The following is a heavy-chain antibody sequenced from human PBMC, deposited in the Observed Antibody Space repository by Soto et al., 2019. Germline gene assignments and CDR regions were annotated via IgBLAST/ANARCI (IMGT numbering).Heavy chain of an antibody. D-gene: IGHD3-9*01. CDR1: GGSFSGYY. CDR3: ARVHTVLRYFDWRREYFDY. J-gene: IGHJ4*02. V-gene: IGHV4-34*01. CDR2: INHSGST. Sequence: SETLSLTCAVYGGSFSGYYWSWIRQPPGKGLEWIGEINHSGSTNYNPSLKSRVTISVDTSKNQFSLKLSSVTAADTAVYYCARVHTVLRYFDWRREYFDYWGQGTLVTVSS.